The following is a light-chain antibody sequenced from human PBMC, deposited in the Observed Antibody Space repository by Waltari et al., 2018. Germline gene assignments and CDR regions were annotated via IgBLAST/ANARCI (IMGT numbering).Light chain of an antibody. J-gene: IGKJ3*01. Sequence: EIVMTQSPATLSVSPGARATLSCGASQSVSNNLAWYQQEPGQAPRLLIYDASTRATGIPARFSGSGSWTEFTLTISSLQSEDFVVYYCQQYNNWPFTFGPGTKVDIK. CDR2: DAS. V-gene: IGKV3-15*01. CDR3: QQYNNWPFT. CDR1: QSVSNN.